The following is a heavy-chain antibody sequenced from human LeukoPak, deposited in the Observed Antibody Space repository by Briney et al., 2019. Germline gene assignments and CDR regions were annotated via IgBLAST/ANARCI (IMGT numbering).Heavy chain of an antibody. D-gene: IGHD6-13*01. CDR2: ISGSGGST. Sequence: GGSLRLSCAASGFTFSSYAMSWVRQGPGKGLEWVSAISGSGGSTYYADSVKGRFTISRDNSKNTLYLQMNSLRAEDTAVYYCAKTQDSSSWYANFDYWGQGTLVTVSS. V-gene: IGHV3-23*01. J-gene: IGHJ4*02. CDR3: AKTQDSSSWYANFDY. CDR1: GFTFSSYA.